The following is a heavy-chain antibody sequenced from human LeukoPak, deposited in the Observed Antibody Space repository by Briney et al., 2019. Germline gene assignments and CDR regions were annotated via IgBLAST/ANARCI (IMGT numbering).Heavy chain of an antibody. D-gene: IGHD6-13*01. CDR3: AKDSRSLAAAGEVDY. CDR2: ISGSGGST. V-gene: IGHV3-23*01. CDR1: GFTVSSNY. Sequence: GGSLRLSCAASGFTVSSNYMSWVRQAPGKGLEWVSAISGSGGSTYYADSVKGRFTISRDNSRNTLYLQMNSLRAEDTAVYYCAKDSRSLAAAGEVDYWGQGTLVTVSS. J-gene: IGHJ4*02.